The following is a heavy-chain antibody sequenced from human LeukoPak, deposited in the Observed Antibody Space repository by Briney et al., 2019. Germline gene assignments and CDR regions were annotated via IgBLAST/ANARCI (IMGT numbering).Heavy chain of an antibody. D-gene: IGHD3-10*01. V-gene: IGHV1-69*05. CDR1: GGTFISYA. J-gene: IGHJ5*02. Sequence: SVKVSCKASGGTFISYAISWVRQAPGQGLEWMGGIIPIFGTANYAQKFQGRVTITTDESTSTAYMELSSLRSEDTAVYYCARDLRAEGWFGELYDRRGLLSWFDPWGQGTLVTVSS. CDR2: IIPIFGTA. CDR3: ARDLRAEGWFGELYDRRGLLSWFDP.